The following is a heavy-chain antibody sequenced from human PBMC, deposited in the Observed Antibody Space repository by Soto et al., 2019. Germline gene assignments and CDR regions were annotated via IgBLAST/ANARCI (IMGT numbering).Heavy chain of an antibody. CDR1: GFTFSSYA. CDR3: ARDGYSSGWYRFDY. D-gene: IGHD6-19*01. V-gene: IGHV3-30-3*01. CDR2: ISYDGSNK. Sequence: QVQLVESGGGVVQPGRSLRLSCAASGFTFSSYAMHWVRQAPGKGLEWVAVISYDGSNKYYADSVKGRFTISRDNSKNTLYLQMNSLRAEDTAVYYCARDGYSSGWYRFDYWGQGTLVTVS. J-gene: IGHJ4*02.